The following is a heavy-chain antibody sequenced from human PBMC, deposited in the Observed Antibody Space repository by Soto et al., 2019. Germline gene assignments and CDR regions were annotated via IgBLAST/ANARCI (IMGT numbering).Heavy chain of an antibody. V-gene: IGHV4-31*03. CDR2: IYYSGST. CDR3: ARGGIAAAAPPDS. Sequence: QVQLQESGPGLVKPSQTLSLTCTVSGGSISSGGYYWSWIRQHPGKGLEWIGYIYYSGSTYYNPPLKSRVTISVDTSKNPFSLKLSSVTAADTAVYYCARGGIAAAAPPDSWGQGTLVTVSS. CDR1: GGSISSGGYY. D-gene: IGHD6-13*01. J-gene: IGHJ5*01.